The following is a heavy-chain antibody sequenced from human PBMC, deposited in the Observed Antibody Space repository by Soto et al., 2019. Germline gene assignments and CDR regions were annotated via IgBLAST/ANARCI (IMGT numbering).Heavy chain of an antibody. D-gene: IGHD6-13*01. J-gene: IGHJ4*02. Sequence: PGGSLSLSCAASGFTFSDYYMGWIRQAPGKGLEWLSYITTSGSIKYYADSVKGRFTISRDNAKNSLYLQMNSLRAEDTAVYYSARDHLAYSSSWYRTIAGYWGQGTLVTVSS. CDR2: ITTSGSIK. CDR1: GFTFSDYY. V-gene: IGHV3-11*01. CDR3: ARDHLAYSSSWYRTIAGY.